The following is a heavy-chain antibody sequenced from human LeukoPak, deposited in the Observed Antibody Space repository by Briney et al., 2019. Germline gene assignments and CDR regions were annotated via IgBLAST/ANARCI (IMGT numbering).Heavy chain of an antibody. CDR2: ISVSTTSR. D-gene: IGHD1-26*01. CDR1: GFTFSRFG. Sequence: GSLRLSCAASGFTFSRFGMSWVRQAPGKGLEWVSHISVSTTSRYYADSVMGRFTISRDNAKNSLYLQMNSLRDEDTAVYYCARGVIVGATTLDYWGQGTLVTVSS. V-gene: IGHV3-48*02. J-gene: IGHJ4*02. CDR3: ARGVIVGATTLDY.